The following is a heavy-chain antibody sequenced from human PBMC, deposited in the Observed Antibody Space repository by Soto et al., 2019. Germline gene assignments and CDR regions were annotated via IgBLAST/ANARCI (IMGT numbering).Heavy chain of an antibody. D-gene: IGHD3-10*01. Sequence: GVLRLSCAASGFTFSSYEMNWVRQAPGKGLEWVSYISSSGSTIYYADSVKGRFTISRDNAKTSLYLQMNSLRAEDTAVYYCARDWGVAHDAFDIWGQGTMVTVS. CDR1: GFTFSSYE. CDR2: ISSSGSTI. CDR3: ARDWGVAHDAFDI. V-gene: IGHV3-48*03. J-gene: IGHJ3*02.